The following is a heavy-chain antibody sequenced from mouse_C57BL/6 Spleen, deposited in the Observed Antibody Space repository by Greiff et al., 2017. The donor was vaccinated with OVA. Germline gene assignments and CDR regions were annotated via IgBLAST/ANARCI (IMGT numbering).Heavy chain of an antibody. CDR2: INPNYGTT. V-gene: IGHV1-39*01. CDR1: GYSFTDYN. D-gene: IGHD1-1*01. CDR3: ARCHYYVSSQYFDV. Sequence: EVQLQESGPELVKPGASVKISCKASGYSFTDYNMNWVKQSHGKSLEWIGGINPNYGTTSYNQKFKGKATLTVDKSSSTAYMQLNSLTSENSAVYYCARCHYYVSSQYFDVWGTGTTVTVSS. J-gene: IGHJ1*03.